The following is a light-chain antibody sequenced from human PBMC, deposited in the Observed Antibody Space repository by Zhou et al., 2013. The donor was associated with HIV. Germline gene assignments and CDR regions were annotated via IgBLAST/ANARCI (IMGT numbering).Light chain of an antibody. Sequence: DIVMTQTPLSLSVTPGQPASISCKSSQSLLHSDGKTYLHWYLQKPGQSPQLLIYEVSSRFSGVPDRFSGSGSGTDFTLTISTLHPEDFATYYCQQTYSTPPRTFGQGTKVEIK. J-gene: IGKJ1*01. V-gene: IGKV2-29*02. CDR2: EVS. CDR3: QQTYSTPPRT. CDR1: QSLLHSDGKTY.